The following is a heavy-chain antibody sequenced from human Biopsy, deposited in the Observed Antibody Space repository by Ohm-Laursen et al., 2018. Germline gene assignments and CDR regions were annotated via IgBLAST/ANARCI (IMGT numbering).Heavy chain of an antibody. J-gene: IGHJ5*02. CDR2: IIPLFGAP. CDR3: ARLAQIYGDSPFDP. CDR1: GAIFSNYA. Sequence: SVKVSCKSSGAIFSNYAITWVRQAPGQGLEWMGGIIPLFGAPNYAQKFQGRLTITADESKSTTYMELSSLRSEDTAVYYCARLAQIYGDSPFDPWGQGTLVTVSS. V-gene: IGHV1-69*13. D-gene: IGHD4-17*01.